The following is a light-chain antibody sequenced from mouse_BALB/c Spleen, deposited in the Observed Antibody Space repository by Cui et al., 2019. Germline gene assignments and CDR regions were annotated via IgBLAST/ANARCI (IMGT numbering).Light chain of an antibody. CDR2: RAN. CDR3: RQYDEFHPT. J-gene: IGKJ2*01. Sequence: DIKMTQSPSSMYASLGERVTITCKASKDINSYVSWFQQKPGKSPKTLIYRANRFVDGVPSRLIGSGSGQYYSLTISSLEYEDMGTYYCRQYDEFHPTFGGGTKLEIK. V-gene: IGKV14-111*01. CDR1: KDINSY.